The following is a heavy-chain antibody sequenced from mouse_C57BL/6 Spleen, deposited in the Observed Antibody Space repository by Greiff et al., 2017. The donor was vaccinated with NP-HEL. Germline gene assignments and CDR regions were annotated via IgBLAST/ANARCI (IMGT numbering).Heavy chain of an antibody. CDR2: INPYNGGT. J-gene: IGHJ4*01. CDR3: ARRDGYYHYYAMDY. CDR1: GYTFTDYY. D-gene: IGHD2-3*01. Sequence: VQLQQSGPVLVKPGASVKMSCKASGYTFTDYYMNWVKQSHGKSLEWIGVINPYNGGTSYNQKFKGKATLTVDKSSSTAYMELNSLTSEDSAVYYCARRDGYYHYYAMDYWGQGTSVTVSS. V-gene: IGHV1-19*01.